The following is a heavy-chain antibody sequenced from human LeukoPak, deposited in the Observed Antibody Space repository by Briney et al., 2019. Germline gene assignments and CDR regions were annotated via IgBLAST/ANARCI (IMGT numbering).Heavy chain of an antibody. D-gene: IGHD4-23*01. CDR2: IIPIFGTA. CDR3: ARGWLAETMVVTPYNY. CDR1: GGTFSSYA. J-gene: IGHJ4*02. Sequence: SVKVSCKASGGTFSSYAINWVRQAPGQGLEWMGGIIPIFGTANYAQKFQGRVTITADESTSTAYMVLRSLRSEDTAVYYCARGWLAETMVVTPYNYWGQGTLVTVSS. V-gene: IGHV1-69*13.